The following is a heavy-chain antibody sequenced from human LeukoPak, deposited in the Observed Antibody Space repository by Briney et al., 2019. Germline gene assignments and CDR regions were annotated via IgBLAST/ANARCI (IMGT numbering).Heavy chain of an antibody. CDR2: INPSGRI. V-gene: IGHV4-34*01. CDR1: GGSFSGYY. D-gene: IGHD3-22*01. CDR3: ARGRQEVSMIVVVMTAVSYYLDV. J-gene: IGHJ6*03. Sequence: PSETLSLICAVYGGSFSGYYWTWIRQAPGKGLEWIGEINPSGRISYNPSLKSRLTISVDASKNQFSLNLRSLTAADTAVYYCARGRQEVSMIVVVMTAVSYYLDVWGKGTTVTVS.